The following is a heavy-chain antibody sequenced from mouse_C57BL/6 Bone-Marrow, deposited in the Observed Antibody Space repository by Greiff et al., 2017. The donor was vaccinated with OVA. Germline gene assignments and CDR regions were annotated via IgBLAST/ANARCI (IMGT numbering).Heavy chain of an antibody. CDR2: IWWDDDK. CDR1: GFSLSTFGMG. D-gene: IGHD2-2*01. J-gene: IGHJ2*01. V-gene: IGHV8-8*01. CDR3: ARIQVTTETADYFDY. Sequence: QVTLKVSGPGILQPSQTLSLTCSFSGFSLSTFGMGVGWIRQPSGKGLEWLAHIWWDDDKYYNPALKRRLTISKDPSKNQVFLKIAKVDTADTATYYCARIQVTTETADYFDYWGQGTTLTVSS.